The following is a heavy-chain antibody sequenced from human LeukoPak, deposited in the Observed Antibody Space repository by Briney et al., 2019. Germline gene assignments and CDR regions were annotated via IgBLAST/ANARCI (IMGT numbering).Heavy chain of an antibody. J-gene: IGHJ4*02. CDR1: GGSISSYY. CDR3: ARDRDSSGWYHPFDY. V-gene: IGHV4-59*01. D-gene: IGHD6-19*01. Sequence: SETLSLTCTVSGGSISSYYWSWIRQPPGKGLEWIGYIYYSGSTNYNPSLKSRVTISVDTSKNQFSLKLSSVTAADTAMYYCARDRDSSGWYHPFDYWGQGTLVTVSS. CDR2: IYYSGST.